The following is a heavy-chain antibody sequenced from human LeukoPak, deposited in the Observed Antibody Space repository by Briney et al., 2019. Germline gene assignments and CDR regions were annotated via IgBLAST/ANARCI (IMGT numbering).Heavy chain of an antibody. V-gene: IGHV3-30*04. Sequence: PGGSLRLSCAASGFTFSNYAIHWVRQAPGKGLEWVAVMSYDGSNQYYADSVKGRFTISRDNAKNSLYLQMKSLRAEDTAVYYCALYYYYYYGMDVWGQGTTVTVSS. D-gene: IGHD2-8*01. CDR2: MSYDGSNQ. CDR1: GFTFSNYA. CDR3: ALYYYYYYGMDV. J-gene: IGHJ6*02.